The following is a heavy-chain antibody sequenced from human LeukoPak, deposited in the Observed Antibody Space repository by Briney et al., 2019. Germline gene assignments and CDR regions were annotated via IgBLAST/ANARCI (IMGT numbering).Heavy chain of an antibody. CDR1: GYTFTGYY. CDR3: ARDSGDSITMVRGVIGGY. D-gene: IGHD3-10*01. J-gene: IGHJ4*01. CDR2: INPNSGGT. V-gene: IGHV1-2*02. Sequence: ASVKVSCTASGYTFTGYYMHWVRQAPGQGLEWMGWINPNSGGTNYAQKFQGRVTMTRDTSISTAYMELSRLRSDDTAVYYCARDSGDSITMVRGVIGGYWGQEPWSPSPQ.